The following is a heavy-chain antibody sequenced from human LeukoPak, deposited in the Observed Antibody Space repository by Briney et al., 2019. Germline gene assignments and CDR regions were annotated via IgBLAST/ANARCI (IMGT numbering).Heavy chain of an antibody. Sequence: GGSLRFSCEASGFTVSDYWMHWVRQAQGQGLVWLARIKSGASNIEYAYSVRGRLTISRHNARNTLSLQMNSPRAHDTAMYFCVREGVVCSGPTFYLVAFDLWGQRTMVTVSS. D-gene: IGHD2-15*01. CDR1: GFTVSDYW. V-gene: IGHV3-74*03. CDR3: VREGVVCSGPTFYLVAFDL. J-gene: IGHJ3*01. CDR2: IKSGASNI.